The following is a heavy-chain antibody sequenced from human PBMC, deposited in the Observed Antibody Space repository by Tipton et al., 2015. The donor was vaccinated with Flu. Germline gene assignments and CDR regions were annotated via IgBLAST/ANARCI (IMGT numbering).Heavy chain of an antibody. Sequence: SLRLSCAASGFTFSSYGMHWVRQAPGKGLEWVAVISYDGSNKYYADSVKGRFTISRDNSKNTLYLQMNSLRAEDTAVYYCAKDMRQRWLQSDAFDIWGQGTMVTVSS. D-gene: IGHD5-24*01. CDR3: AKDMRQRWLQSDAFDI. J-gene: IGHJ3*02. CDR1: GFTFSSYG. CDR2: ISYDGSNK. V-gene: IGHV3-30*18.